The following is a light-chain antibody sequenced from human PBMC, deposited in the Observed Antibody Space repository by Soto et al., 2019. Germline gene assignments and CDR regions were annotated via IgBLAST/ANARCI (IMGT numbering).Light chain of an antibody. CDR1: QDISNY. V-gene: IGKV1-33*01. J-gene: IGKJ4*01. CDR3: QQYDDLPST. CDR2: DAS. Sequence: DIQMTQSPSSLSASVGDRVTITCQASQDISNYLNWYQQKSGKPPKLLIYDASHLETGLPPRFSGAGSGTEFALTISSLQPEDVATYYCQQYDDLPSTFGGGTKVEV.